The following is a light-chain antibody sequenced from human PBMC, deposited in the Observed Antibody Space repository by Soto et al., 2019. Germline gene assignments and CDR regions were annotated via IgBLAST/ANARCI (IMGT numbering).Light chain of an antibody. CDR3: QVWDSSSDHSGV. J-gene: IGLJ1*01. CDR2: YDS. Sequence: SYELTQPPSVSVAPGKTARITCGGNNIGSKSVHWYQQKPGQAPVLVIYYDSDRPSGIPERFSGSNSGNTATLTISRVEAGDEADYYCQVWDSSSDHSGVFGTGTTVTV. V-gene: IGLV3-21*04. CDR1: NIGSKS.